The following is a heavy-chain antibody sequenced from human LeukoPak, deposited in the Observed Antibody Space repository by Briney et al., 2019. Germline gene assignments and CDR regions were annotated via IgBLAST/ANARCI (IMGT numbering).Heavy chain of an antibody. D-gene: IGHD3-3*01. V-gene: IGHV3-23*01. CDR3: AKDTIFGVVTIDNWFDP. CDR1: GFTFSSYA. Sequence: GGSLRLSCAASGFTFSSYAMSWVRQAPGKGLEWVSAISGSGGSTYYADSVKGRFTISRDNSKNTLYLQMSSLRAEDTAVYYCAKDTIFGVVTIDNWFDPWGQGTLVTVSS. J-gene: IGHJ5*02. CDR2: ISGSGGST.